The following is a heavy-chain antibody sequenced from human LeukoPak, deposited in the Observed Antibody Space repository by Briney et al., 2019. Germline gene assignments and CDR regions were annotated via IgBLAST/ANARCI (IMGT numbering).Heavy chain of an antibody. J-gene: IGHJ4*02. CDR1: GYTFTSYD. CDR3: ARNDASGLDY. V-gene: IGHV1-8*03. CDR2: MSPNSGNT. D-gene: IGHD3-10*01. Sequence: GASVKVSCKASGYTFTSYDINWVRQATGQGLEWMGWMSPNSGNTGYAQKFQGRVTITRNTSISTVYMELNSLRSEGTAVYYCARNDASGLDYWGQGTLVTVSS.